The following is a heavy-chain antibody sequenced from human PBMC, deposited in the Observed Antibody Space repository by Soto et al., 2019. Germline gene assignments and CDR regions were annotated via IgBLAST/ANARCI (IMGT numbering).Heavy chain of an antibody. D-gene: IGHD3-10*01. J-gene: IGHJ4*02. V-gene: IGHV3-23*01. Sequence: EVQLLASGGGLVQPGGSLRLSCAASGFTFSTYAMSWVRQAPGKGLEWVSVMNNGGVSTWYADSVKGRFTISRDNSKHTLYLQLISRRAEDTAVYYCAKLRGSQLPAGHFDYWGQGSLVTVSS. CDR3: AKLRGSQLPAGHFDY. CDR1: GFTFSTYA. CDR2: MNNGGVST.